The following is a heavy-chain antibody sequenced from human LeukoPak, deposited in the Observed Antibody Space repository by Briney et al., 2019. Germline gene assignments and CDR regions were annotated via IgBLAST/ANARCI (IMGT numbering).Heavy chain of an antibody. V-gene: IGHV4-59*01. J-gene: IGHJ4*02. Sequence: SETLSLTCTVSGGSISSYYWSWIRQPPGKGLEWIGYIYYSGSTNYNPSLKSRVTISVDTSKNQFSLKLSSVTAADTAVYYCAREGGGCSSTSCYIDYWGQGTLVTVSS. CDR3: AREGGGCSSTSCYIDY. CDR2: IYYSGST. D-gene: IGHD2-2*02. CDR1: GGSISSYY.